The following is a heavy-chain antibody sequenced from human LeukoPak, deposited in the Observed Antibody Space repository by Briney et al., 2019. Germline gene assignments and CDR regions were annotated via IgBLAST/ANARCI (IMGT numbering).Heavy chain of an antibody. CDR1: GFTSSNYN. V-gene: IGHV3-21*01. J-gene: IGHJ4*02. CDR3: ARGYSSSWYDLYYFDY. Sequence: PGGSLRLSCAASGFTSSNYNINWVRQAPGKGLEWVSSISSRGSYIYYADSVKGRFAISADNAMSSLYLQMNSLRAEDTAVYYCARGYSSSWYDLYYFDYWGQGTLVTVSS. CDR2: ISSRGSYI. D-gene: IGHD6-13*01.